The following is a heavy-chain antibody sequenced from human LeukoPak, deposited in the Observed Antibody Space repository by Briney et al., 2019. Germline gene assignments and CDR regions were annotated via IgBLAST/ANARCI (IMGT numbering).Heavy chain of an antibody. CDR3: ARNGRDGNGYSSNWFDP. J-gene: IGHJ5*02. D-gene: IGHD3-22*01. CDR1: GGSMNDYY. Sequence: PSETLSLTCTVSGGSMNDYYWSWIRQPPGKGLEWIASFYYSGSTAYNPSLKSRATISLDTSKNQVSLNLNSVTAADTAVYYCARNGRDGNGYSSNWFDPWGQGTLVTVSS. CDR2: FYYSGST. V-gene: IGHV4-59*01.